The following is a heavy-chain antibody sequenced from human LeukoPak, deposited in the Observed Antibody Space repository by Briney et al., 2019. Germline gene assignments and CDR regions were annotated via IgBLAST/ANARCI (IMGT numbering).Heavy chain of an antibody. CDR1: GGSIRSDY. J-gene: IGHJ3*02. CDR2: IYSSGT. V-gene: IGHV4-4*07. D-gene: IGHD3-22*01. CDR3: ARDRRYYDSSGYYLWDAFDI. Sequence: SETLSLTCTDSGGSIRSDYWSWIRQPAGKGLEWIGRIYSSGTNYNPSLKSRVTMSVDTSKNQFSLKLSSVTAADTAVYYCARDRRYYDSSGYYLWDAFDIWGQGTMVTVSS.